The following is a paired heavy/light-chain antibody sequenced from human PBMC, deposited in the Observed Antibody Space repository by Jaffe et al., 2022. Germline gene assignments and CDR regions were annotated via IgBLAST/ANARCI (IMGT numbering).Light chain of an antibody. V-gene: IGKV4-1*01. CDR1: QSVLYSSNNKNY. CDR2: WAS. Sequence: DIVMTQSPDSLAVSLGERATINCKSSQSVLYSSNNKNYLAWYQQKPGQPPKLLIYWASTRESGVPDRFSGSGSGTDFTLTISSLQAEDVAVYYCQQYYSTPPVTFGQGTKLEIK. CDR3: QQYYSTPPVT. J-gene: IGKJ2*01.
Heavy chain of an antibody. CDR2: INWNGGST. V-gene: IGHV3-20*01. CDR3: ARDRMGFWSGYYPEAPHWYFDL. CDR1: GFTFDDYG. D-gene: IGHD3-3*01. J-gene: IGHJ2*01. Sequence: EVQLVESGGGVVRPGGSLRLSCAASGFTFDDYGMSWVRQAPGKGLEWVSGINWNGGSTGYADSVKGRFTISRDNAKNSLYLQMNSLRAEDTALYHCARDRMGFWSGYYPEAPHWYFDLWGRGTLVTVSS.